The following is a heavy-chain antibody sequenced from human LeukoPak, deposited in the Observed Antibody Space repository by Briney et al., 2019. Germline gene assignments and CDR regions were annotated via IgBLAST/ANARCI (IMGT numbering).Heavy chain of an antibody. Sequence: PSETLSLTCAVYGGSFSGYYWSWIRQPPGKGLEWIGEINHSGSTNYNPSLKSRVTISVDTSKNQFSLKLSSVTAADTAVYYCASDSSGYPYYFDYWGQGTLVTVSS. J-gene: IGHJ4*02. CDR2: INHSGST. CDR1: GGSFSGYY. D-gene: IGHD3-22*01. V-gene: IGHV4-34*01. CDR3: ASDSSGYPYYFDY.